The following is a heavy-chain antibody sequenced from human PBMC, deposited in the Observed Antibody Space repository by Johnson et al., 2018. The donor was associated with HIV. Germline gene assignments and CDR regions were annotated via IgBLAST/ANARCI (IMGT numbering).Heavy chain of an antibody. J-gene: IGHJ3*01. CDR2: VSYDGNKK. Sequence: QVQLVESGGGLVKPGGSLRLSCAASGFTFNYYGMHWVRQAPGKGLEWVAVVSYDGNKKHYPYSVKGRFTISRDNSKSTLYLQMNSLRPEDTAVYHCAKGAFCGGDCYATEDVFDLWGQGTMVTVSS. CDR3: AKGAFCGGDCYATEDVFDL. D-gene: IGHD2-21*01. V-gene: IGHV3-30*18. CDR1: GFTFNYYG.